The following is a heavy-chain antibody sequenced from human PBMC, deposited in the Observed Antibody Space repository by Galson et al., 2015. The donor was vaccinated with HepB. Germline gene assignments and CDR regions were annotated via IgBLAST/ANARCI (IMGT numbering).Heavy chain of an antibody. D-gene: IGHD3-3*01. J-gene: IGHJ4*02. CDR3: ARDFGFDLDH. CDR1: GFTFSSYA. Sequence: SLRLSCAASGFTFSSYAMNWVRQAPGKGLEWVAVIWYDGSIKYYKDSVRGRFTVSRDNSKNTLYLEMNSLRGEDTALYYCARDFGFDLDHWGQGTLVSVSS. CDR2: IWYDGSIK. V-gene: IGHV3-33*01.